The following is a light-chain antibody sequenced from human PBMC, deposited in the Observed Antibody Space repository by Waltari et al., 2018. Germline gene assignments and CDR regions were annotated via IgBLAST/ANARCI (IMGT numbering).Light chain of an antibody. Sequence: QSVLTQPPSVSGAPGPRVTISCTGSSSNIGAGYDVHWYQQLPGTAPKLLIFGNNNRPSGVPDRFSGSKSGTSASLAITGLQAEDEADYYCQSYDSSLRVFGTGTKITVL. J-gene: IGLJ1*01. V-gene: IGLV1-40*01. CDR1: SSNIGAGYD. CDR2: GNN. CDR3: QSYDSSLRV.